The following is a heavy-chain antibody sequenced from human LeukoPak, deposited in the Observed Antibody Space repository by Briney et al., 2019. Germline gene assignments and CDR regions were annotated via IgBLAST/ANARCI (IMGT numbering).Heavy chain of an antibody. CDR2: IYYSGST. V-gene: IGHV4-39*01. CDR3: ARLRYDSSDNWFDP. D-gene: IGHD3-22*01. CDR1: GGSISSSSYY. Sequence: SETLSLTCTVSGGSISSSSYYWGWIRQPPGKGLEWIGSIYYSGSTYYNPSLKSRVTISVDTSKNQFSLKLSSVTAADTAVYYCARLRYDSSDNWFDPWGQGTLVTVSS. J-gene: IGHJ5*02.